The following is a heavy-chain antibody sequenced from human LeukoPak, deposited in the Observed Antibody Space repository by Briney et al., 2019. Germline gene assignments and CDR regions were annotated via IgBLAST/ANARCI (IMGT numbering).Heavy chain of an antibody. D-gene: IGHD5/OR15-5a*01. CDR2: INHSGST. CDR3: ASNIGSTDLDY. J-gene: IGHJ4*02. CDR1: GGSFSGYY. Sequence: PSETLSLTCAVYGGSFSGYYWSWIRQPPGKGLEWIGEINHSGSTNYNPSLKSRVTISVDTSKNQFSLKLSSVTAADTAVYYCASNIGSTDLDYWGQGTLVTVSS. V-gene: IGHV4-34*01.